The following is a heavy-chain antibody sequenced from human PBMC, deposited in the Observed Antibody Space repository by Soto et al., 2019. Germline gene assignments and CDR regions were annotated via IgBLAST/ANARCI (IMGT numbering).Heavy chain of an antibody. CDR3: ARHGSGKMYSSSWYGVFDY. CDR2: IYYSGST. J-gene: IGHJ4*02. D-gene: IGHD6-13*01. CDR1: GCSISSSSYY. V-gene: IGHV4-39*01. Sequence: PSEMLSLTCTVSGCSISSSSYYWGWIRQPPGKGLEWIGSIYYSGSTYYNPSLKSRVTISVDTSKNQFSLKLSSVTAADTAVYYCARHGSGKMYSSSWYGVFDYWGQGTLVTVSS.